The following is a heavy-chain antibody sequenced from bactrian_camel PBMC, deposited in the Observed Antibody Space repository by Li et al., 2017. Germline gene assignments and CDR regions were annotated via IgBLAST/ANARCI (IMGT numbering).Heavy chain of an antibody. J-gene: IGHJ6*01. Sequence: DVQLVESGGGSVQVGGSLKLSCGAAGYAYRNYCMGWIRQAPGKQREGVATIDTDGSTEYANFVKGRFTISKDDAKNTLYLQMNDLRPEDTAMYYCAARPINTRDCVTGGRAEFGYWGQGTQVTVS. V-gene: IGHV3S10*01. D-gene: IGHD3*01. CDR3: AARPINTRDCVTGGRAEFGY. CDR1: GYAYRNYC. CDR2: IDTDGST.